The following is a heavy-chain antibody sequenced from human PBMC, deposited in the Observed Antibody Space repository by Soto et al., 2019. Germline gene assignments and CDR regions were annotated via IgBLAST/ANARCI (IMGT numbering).Heavy chain of an antibody. CDR1: GYTFTGYY. CDR2: INPNSGGT. V-gene: IGHV1-2*04. CDR3: ARGGLRFLEWLQPYYYYGMDV. D-gene: IGHD3-3*01. Sequence: ASVKVSCKASGYTFTGYYMHWVRQAPGQGLEWMGWINPNSGGTNCAQKFQGWVTMTRDTSISTAYMELSRLRSDDTAVYYCARGGLRFLEWLQPYYYYGMDVWGQGTTVTVSS. J-gene: IGHJ6*02.